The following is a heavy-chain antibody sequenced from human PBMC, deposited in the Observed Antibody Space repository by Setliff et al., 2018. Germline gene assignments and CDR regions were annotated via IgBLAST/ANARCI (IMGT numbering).Heavy chain of an antibody. D-gene: IGHD3-10*01. Sequence: ASVKVSCKPSGYIFTNYYIHWVRQAPGQGLEWMGWINTNTGNPSYAQGFTGRFVFSLDTSVSTAYLQISSLKAEDTALYYCARASRFGTIKYRGDYYMDVWGKGTTVTVSS. CDR2: INTNTGNP. V-gene: IGHV7-4-1*02. J-gene: IGHJ6*03. CDR1: GYIFTNYY. CDR3: ARASRFGTIKYRGDYYMDV.